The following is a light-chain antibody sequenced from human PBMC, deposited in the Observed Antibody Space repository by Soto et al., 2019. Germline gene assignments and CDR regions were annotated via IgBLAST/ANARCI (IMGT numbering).Light chain of an antibody. CDR1: QSVYSN. CDR2: GAS. V-gene: IGKV3-15*01. CDR3: QQYNSWPLT. J-gene: IGKJ4*01. Sequence: EVLMTQSPATLSVSPGERVTLSCRASQSVYSNLAWYQQKPGQAPRLLIYGASTRATGLPARFSGSGSGTDFTLTIISLQSEDFAVYYCQQYNSWPLTFGGGTKVEIK.